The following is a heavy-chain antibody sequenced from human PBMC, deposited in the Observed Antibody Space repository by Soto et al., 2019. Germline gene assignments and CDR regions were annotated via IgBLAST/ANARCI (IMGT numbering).Heavy chain of an antibody. J-gene: IGHJ4*02. CDR2: INPGSGDT. CDR3: ARDDSSGFHFDY. CDR1: GYTFTGYY. V-gene: IGHV1-2*02. Sequence: ASVKVSCKASGYTFTGYYLHWVRQAPGQGLEWMGWINPGSGDTNYAQKFQGRVTITADESTSTAYMELSSLRSEDTAVYYCARDDSSGFHFDYWGQGTLVTVSS. D-gene: IGHD3-22*01.